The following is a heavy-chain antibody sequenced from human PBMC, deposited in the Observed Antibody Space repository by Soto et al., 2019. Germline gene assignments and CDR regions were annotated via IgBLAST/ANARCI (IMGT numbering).Heavy chain of an antibody. CDR1: GFTFSSYW. CDR2: INSDGSST. Sequence: EVPLVESGGGLVQPGGSLRLSCAASGFTFSSYWMHWVRQAPGKGLVWVSRINSDGSSTSYADSVKGRFTISRDNAKNTLYLQMNSLRAEDTAVYYCARGRRNILTGSNWFDPWGQGTLVTVSS. J-gene: IGHJ5*02. D-gene: IGHD3-9*01. V-gene: IGHV3-74*01. CDR3: ARGRRNILTGSNWFDP.